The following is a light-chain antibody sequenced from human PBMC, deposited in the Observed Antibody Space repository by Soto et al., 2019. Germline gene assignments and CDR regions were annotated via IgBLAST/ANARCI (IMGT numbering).Light chain of an antibody. CDR1: SSDVGGYNY. Sequence: QAVVTQPASVSGSPGQLITISCTGTSSDVGGYNYVSWYQQHPGKAPKLMIYDVSNRPSGVSNRFSGSKSGNTASLTISGLQAEDEADYYCSSYTSSSTLEVFGGGTKLTVL. CDR2: DVS. V-gene: IGLV2-14*01. J-gene: IGLJ2*01. CDR3: SSYTSSSTLEV.